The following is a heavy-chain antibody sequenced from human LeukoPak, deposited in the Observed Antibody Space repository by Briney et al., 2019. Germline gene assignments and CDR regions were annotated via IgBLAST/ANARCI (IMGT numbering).Heavy chain of an antibody. V-gene: IGHV3-33*06. CDR2: IWSDGTNK. CDR1: GFTFSHYG. CDR3: AKDAQRGFDYSNSLEY. Sequence: PGRSLTLSCAASGFTFSHYGMHWVRQAPGKGLEWVAVIWSDGTNKYYADSVKGRFTIYRDDSQNRVFLQMNSLRAEDTALYYCAKDAQRGFDYSNSLEYWGQGALVPVSS. D-gene: IGHD4-11*01. J-gene: IGHJ4*02.